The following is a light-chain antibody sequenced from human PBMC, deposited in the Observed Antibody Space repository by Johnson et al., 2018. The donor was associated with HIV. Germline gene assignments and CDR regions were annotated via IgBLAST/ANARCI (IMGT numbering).Light chain of an antibody. CDR1: SSNIENNY. Sequence: QSVLTQPPSVSAALGQKVDISCSGSSSNIENNYLSWYQQLPHTAPKLLISDNNKRPSGIPDRFSGSKSGATATLDITGLQTGDEADYYCGTWDNSLNVYVFGTGTKVTVL. V-gene: IGLV1-51*01. CDR3: GTWDNSLNVYV. J-gene: IGLJ1*01. CDR2: DNN.